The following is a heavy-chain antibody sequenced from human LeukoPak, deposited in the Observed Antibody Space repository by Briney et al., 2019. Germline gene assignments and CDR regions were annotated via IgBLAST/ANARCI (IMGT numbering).Heavy chain of an antibody. Sequence: TGGSLRLSCVAPGFTFSSYAMNWVRQAPGKGLEWVSSLSGSGDYTYYADSVKGRFTISRDNSKNTLYLQVNSLRAEDTAVYYCAKTTGYYSSSPLDYWGQGTLVTVSS. CDR1: GFTFSSYA. J-gene: IGHJ4*02. D-gene: IGHD3-9*01. CDR2: LSGSGDYT. CDR3: AKTTGYYSSSPLDY. V-gene: IGHV3-23*01.